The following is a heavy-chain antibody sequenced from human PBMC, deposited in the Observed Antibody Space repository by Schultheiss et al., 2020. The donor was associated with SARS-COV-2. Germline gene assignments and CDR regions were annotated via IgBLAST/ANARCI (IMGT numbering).Heavy chain of an antibody. CDR1: GFTFSSYS. CDR3: ARDGALGGMDV. Sequence: RLSCAASGFTFSSYSMNWVRQAPGKGLEWVSYISSSSSTIYYADSVKGRFTISRDNAKNSLYLQMNSLRAEDTAVYYCARDGALGGMDVWGQGTTVTVSS. D-gene: IGHD3-16*01. V-gene: IGHV3-48*04. CDR2: ISSSSSTI. J-gene: IGHJ6*02.